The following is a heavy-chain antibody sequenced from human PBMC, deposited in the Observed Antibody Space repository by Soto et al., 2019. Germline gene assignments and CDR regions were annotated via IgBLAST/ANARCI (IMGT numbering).Heavy chain of an antibody. Sequence: GASVPVSCQTSGYSFFANYMLLVREATGQGLKWMRWIIPGAGDTEYLQKLQGRVALTRSTPISIVYMDLSSLRSDVTAGYNFVSDGGGYQGDFDMWGRGTMVTVSS. J-gene: IGHJ3*02. CDR2: IIPGAGDT. V-gene: IGHV1-2*02. CDR1: GYSFFANY. D-gene: IGHD2-15*01. CDR3: VSDGGGYQGDFDM.